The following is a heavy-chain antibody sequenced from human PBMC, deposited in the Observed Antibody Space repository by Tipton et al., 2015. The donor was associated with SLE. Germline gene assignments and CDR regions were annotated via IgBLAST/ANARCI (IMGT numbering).Heavy chain of an antibody. D-gene: IGHD1-20*01. CDR1: VDSITNGSYY. J-gene: IGHJ6*02. V-gene: IGHV4-31*03. CDR3: ARDLTGTIGSPIYGLDV. CDR2: IYYSETT. Sequence: LRLSCTVSVDSITNGSYYWSWIRLHPGKGLEWIGYIYYSETTHYNPSLKSRVSISVDTSKNQFSLILSSVTAADTAVYYCARDLTGTIGSPIYGLDVWGRGTAVTVSS.